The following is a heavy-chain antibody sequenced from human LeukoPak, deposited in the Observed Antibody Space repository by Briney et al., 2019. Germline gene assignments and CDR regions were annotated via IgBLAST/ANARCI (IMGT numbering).Heavy chain of an antibody. J-gene: IGHJ4*02. CDR2: ISDSGGNT. CDR1: GITLSNYG. V-gene: IGHV3-23*01. D-gene: IGHD3-22*01. CDR3: AKRGVVIRVILVGFHKEAYYFDS. Sequence: GGSLRLSCAVSGITLSNYGMSWVRQAPGKGLEWVAAISDSGGNTNYADSVKGRVTISRDNPKNTLFLQMNSLRAEDTAVYFCAKRGVVIRVILVGFHKEAYYFDSWGQGALVTVSS.